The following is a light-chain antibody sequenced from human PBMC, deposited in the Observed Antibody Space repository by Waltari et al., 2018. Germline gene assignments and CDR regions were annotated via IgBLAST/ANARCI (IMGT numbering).Light chain of an antibody. CDR1: QSISSY. V-gene: IGKV1-39*01. Sequence: DIQMTQSPSSLSASVGDRVTITCRASQSISSYLNWFQQKPGKAPKLLIYAASKWQRGVPSGFSGSGSGTDFTLTISSLQPEDFATYYCQQSYSTPPYNFGQGTKLEIK. CDR3: QQSYSTPPYN. J-gene: IGKJ2*01. CDR2: AAS.